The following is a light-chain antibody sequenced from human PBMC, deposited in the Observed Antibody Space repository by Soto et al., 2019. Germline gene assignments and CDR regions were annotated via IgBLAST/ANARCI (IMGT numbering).Light chain of an antibody. Sequence: ESVLTQSPGNLTLAPLERATLSGSPSQSVSSNLAWYQQKPGHDHRPLIYGAPTRATGITARFSGSGSGTEFTLTIRSLQSEDFAVYYCQQYNNWPVTFGGGTKVDIK. CDR2: GAP. CDR1: QSVSSN. J-gene: IGKJ4*01. V-gene: IGKV3-15*01. CDR3: QQYNNWPVT.